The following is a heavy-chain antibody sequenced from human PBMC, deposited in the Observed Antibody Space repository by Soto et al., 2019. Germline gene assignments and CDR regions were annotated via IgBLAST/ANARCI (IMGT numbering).Heavy chain of an antibody. CDR3: ARCESTDCSNGVCSFFYNHDMDV. Sequence: ASVKVSCKASGYSFTDYHIHWVRQAPGQGLEWLGRINPKSGGTSTAQKFQGWVTMTTDTSISTASMELTRLTSDDTATYYCARCESTDCSNGVCSFFYNHDMDVWGQGTTVTVSS. CDR1: GYSFTDYH. V-gene: IGHV1-2*04. CDR2: INPKSGGT. D-gene: IGHD2-8*01. J-gene: IGHJ6*02.